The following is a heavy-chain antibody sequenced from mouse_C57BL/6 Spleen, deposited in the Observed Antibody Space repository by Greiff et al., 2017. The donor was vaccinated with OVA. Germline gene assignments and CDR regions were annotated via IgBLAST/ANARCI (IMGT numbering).Heavy chain of an antibody. Sequence: EVQVVESGGGLVQPGGSLSLSCAASGFTFTDDYMSWVRQPPGKALEWLGFIRNKANGYTTEYSASVKGRFTISRDNSQSILYLQMNALRAEDSATYYCARFHYDGYYAMDYWGQGTSVTVSS. CDR2: IRNKANGYTT. D-gene: IGHD2-3*01. J-gene: IGHJ4*01. V-gene: IGHV7-3*01. CDR1: GFTFTDDY. CDR3: ARFHYDGYYAMDY.